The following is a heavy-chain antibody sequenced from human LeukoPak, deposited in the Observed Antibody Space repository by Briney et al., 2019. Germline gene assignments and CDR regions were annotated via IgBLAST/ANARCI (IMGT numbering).Heavy chain of an antibody. Sequence: PGGSLRLSCAASGFTFSSYSINWVRQAPGKGLEWVSSISTGSSYIHYADSVKGRFTISRDNAKNSLYLQMNSLRAEDTAVFYCARDRSPIAADGMDVWGRGTTVTVSS. V-gene: IGHV3-21*01. CDR2: ISTGSSYI. CDR3: ARDRSPIAADGMDV. D-gene: IGHD6-25*01. CDR1: GFTFSSYS. J-gene: IGHJ6*02.